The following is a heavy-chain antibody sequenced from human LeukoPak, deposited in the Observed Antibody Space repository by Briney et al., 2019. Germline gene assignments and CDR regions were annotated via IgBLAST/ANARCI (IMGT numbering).Heavy chain of an antibody. CDR1: GFTFSSYW. Sequence: PGGSLRLSCAASGFTFSSYWMSWVRQAPGKGLEWVANIKQDGSEKYYVDSVKGRFTISRDNSKNTLHLQMNSLRAEDTAVYYCARAPKGHYYGSGGNWFDPWGQGTLVTVSS. CDR2: IKQDGSEK. CDR3: ARAPKGHYYGSGGNWFDP. V-gene: IGHV3-7*03. D-gene: IGHD3-10*01. J-gene: IGHJ5*02.